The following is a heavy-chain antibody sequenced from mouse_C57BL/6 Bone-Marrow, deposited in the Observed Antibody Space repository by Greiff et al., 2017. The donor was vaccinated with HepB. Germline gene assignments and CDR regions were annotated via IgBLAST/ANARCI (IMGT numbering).Heavy chain of an antibody. D-gene: IGHD1-1*01. V-gene: IGHV1-55*01. CDR2: IYPGSGST. CDR3: ARWGVVATNYFDY. Sequence: QVQLQQSGAELVKPGASVKMSCKASGYTFTSYWITWVKQRPGQGLEWIGDIYPGSGSTNYNEKFKSKATLTVDTSSSTAYMQLSSLTSEDSAVYYRARWGVVATNYFDYWGQGTTLTVSS. CDR1: GYTFTSYW. J-gene: IGHJ2*01.